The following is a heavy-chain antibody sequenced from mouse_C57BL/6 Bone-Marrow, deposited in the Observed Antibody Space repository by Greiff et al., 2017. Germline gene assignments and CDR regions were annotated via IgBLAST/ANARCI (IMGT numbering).Heavy chain of an antibody. D-gene: IGHD2-5*01. Sequence: QVQLKQPGAELVRPGSSVKLSCKASGYTFTSYWMHWVKQRPIQGLEWIGNIDPSDSETHYNQKFKDKATLTVDKSSSTAYMQLSSLTSEDSAVYYCARSYYSNYYWYFDVWGTGTTVTVSS. CDR2: IDPSDSET. J-gene: IGHJ1*03. CDR1: GYTFTSYW. V-gene: IGHV1-52*01. CDR3: ARSYYSNYYWYFDV.